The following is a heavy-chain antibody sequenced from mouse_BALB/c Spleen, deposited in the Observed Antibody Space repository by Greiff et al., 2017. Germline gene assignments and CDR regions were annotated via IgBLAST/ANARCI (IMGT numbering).Heavy chain of an antibody. V-gene: IGHV5-6-4*01. Sequence: EVKLVESGGGLVKPGGSLKLSCAASGFTFSSYAMSWVRQSPEKRLEWVAEISSGGSYTYYPDSVKGRFTISRDNAKNTLYLQMSSLKSEDTAMYYCTRDVGGIWYFDVWGAGTTVTVSS. CDR1: GFTFSSYA. CDR3: TRDVGGIWYFDV. CDR2: ISSGGSYT. D-gene: IGHD1-1*02. J-gene: IGHJ1*01.